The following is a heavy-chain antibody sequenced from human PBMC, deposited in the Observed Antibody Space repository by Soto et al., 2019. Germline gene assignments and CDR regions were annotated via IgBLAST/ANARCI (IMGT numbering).Heavy chain of an antibody. CDR2: IRASVGTT. CDR1: GFTFRSYA. CDR3: AKPYPPDS. Sequence: EVQLLESGGGLVQPGGSLRLSCAASGFTFRSYAMNWVRQAPGKGLEWVSAIRASVGTTYYADSVKGRFTISRDNSKNTLYLQMNSLRAEDTAVYYCAKPYPPDSWGPGTLVTVSS. J-gene: IGHJ5*01. V-gene: IGHV3-23*01.